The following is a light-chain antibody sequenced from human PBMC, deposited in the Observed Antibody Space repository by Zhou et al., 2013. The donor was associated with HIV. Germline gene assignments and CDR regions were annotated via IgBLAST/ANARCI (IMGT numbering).Light chain of an antibody. Sequence: AIRMTQSPSSLSASTGDRVTITCRASQGISSYLAWYQQKPGKAPKLLIYAASTLQSGVPSRFSGSGSGTEFTLTISSLQPEDFATYYCQQLNSYPPWTFGQGTKVEIK. CDR1: QGISSY. CDR3: QQLNSYPPWT. V-gene: IGKV1-8*01. CDR2: AAS. J-gene: IGKJ1*01.